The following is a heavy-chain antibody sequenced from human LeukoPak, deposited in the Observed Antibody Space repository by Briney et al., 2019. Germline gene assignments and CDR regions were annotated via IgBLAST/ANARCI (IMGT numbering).Heavy chain of an antibody. CDR1: GGSISSYY. J-gene: IGHJ3*02. V-gene: IGHV4-59*01. Sequence: SETLSLTCTVSGGSISSYYWSWIRQPPGKGLEWIGYIYYSGSTNYNPSLKSRVTISVDTSKNQFSLKLSSVTAADTAVYYCAREGGGSPYFDAFDIWGQGTMVTVSS. CDR3: AREGGGSPYFDAFDI. D-gene: IGHD1-26*01. CDR2: IYYSGST.